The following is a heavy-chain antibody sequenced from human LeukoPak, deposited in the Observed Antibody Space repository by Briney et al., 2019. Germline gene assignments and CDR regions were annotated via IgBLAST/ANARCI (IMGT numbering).Heavy chain of an antibody. CDR2: MHHSGKA. CDR3: AREWYCSSTSCHYYFEY. J-gene: IGHJ4*02. D-gene: IGHD2-2*01. V-gene: IGHV4-38-2*02. CDR1: GYSISSGYY. Sequence: PLETLSLTCAVSGYSISSGYYWGWIRQPPGKGLEWIGSMHHSGKAYYNPSLRSRVTISLDTSKNQLSVNLISVTAADTAVYYCAREWYCSSTSCHYYFEYWGQGTLVTVSS.